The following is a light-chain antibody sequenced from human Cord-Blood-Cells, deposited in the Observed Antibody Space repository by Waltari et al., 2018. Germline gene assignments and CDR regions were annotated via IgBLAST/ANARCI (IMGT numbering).Light chain of an antibody. V-gene: IGLV2-14*01. Sequence: QSALTQPASVSGSPGQSITISCTGTSSDVGGYNYVSWYQQHPGKAPKLMIYDASKRPSWVSNRFSGSKSGNTASLTISGLQAEDEADYSCSSYTSSSTLVFGGGTKLTVL. J-gene: IGLJ3*02. CDR2: DAS. CDR3: SSYTSSSTLV. CDR1: SSDVGGYNY.